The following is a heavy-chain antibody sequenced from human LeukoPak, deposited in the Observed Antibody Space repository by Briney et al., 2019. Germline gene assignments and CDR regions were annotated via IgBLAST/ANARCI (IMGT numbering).Heavy chain of an antibody. J-gene: IGHJ4*02. Sequence: GGSLRLPCAASGFTFSSYSMNWVRQAPGQGLEWVSSISSSSSYIYYADSVKGRFTISRDNAKNSLYLQMNSLRAEDTAVYYCARDPRIAAAADPYWGQGTLVTVSS. CDR2: ISSSSSYI. V-gene: IGHV3-21*01. CDR3: ARDPRIAAAADPY. CDR1: GFTFSSYS. D-gene: IGHD6-13*01.